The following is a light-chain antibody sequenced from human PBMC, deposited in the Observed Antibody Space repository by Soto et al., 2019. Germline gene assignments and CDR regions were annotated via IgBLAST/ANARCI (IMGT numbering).Light chain of an antibody. CDR3: QQYDSYSVT. J-gene: IGKJ2*01. Sequence: DIQMTQSPSTLSAYVGDRVTITCRASQSISNRLAWYQQKPGQAPNLLIYKASNLESGVPSRFRGSGSGTSFTLTISSLQPDDFATYYCQQYDSYSVTFGQGTKLEIK. V-gene: IGKV1-5*03. CDR2: KAS. CDR1: QSISNR.